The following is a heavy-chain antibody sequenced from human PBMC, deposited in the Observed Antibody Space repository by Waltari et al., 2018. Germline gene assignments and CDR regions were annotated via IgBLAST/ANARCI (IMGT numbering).Heavy chain of an antibody. CDR3: ASVWYYYGSGSYAFDY. V-gene: IGHV3-7*01. Sequence: EVQLVESGGGLVQPGGSLRLSCAASGFNFSSYWMSWVRQAPGKGLEWVANIKQDGSEKYYVDSVKGRFTLSRDNAKNSLYLQMNSLRAEDTAVYYCASVWYYYGSGSYAFDYWGQGTLVTVSS. D-gene: IGHD3-10*01. J-gene: IGHJ4*02. CDR1: GFNFSSYW. CDR2: IKQDGSEK.